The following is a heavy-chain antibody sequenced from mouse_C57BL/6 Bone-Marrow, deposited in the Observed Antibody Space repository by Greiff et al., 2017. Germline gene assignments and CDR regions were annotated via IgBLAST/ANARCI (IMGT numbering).Heavy chain of an antibody. CDR3: ARRSGLVYFDV. D-gene: IGHD3-3*01. V-gene: IGHV1-59*01. Sequence: QVQLQQPGAELVRPGTSVKLSCKASGYTFTSYWMHWVKQRPGQGLEWIGVIDPSDSYTNYNQKFKGKATLTVDTSSSTAYMQRSSLTSEDSAVYYCARRSGLVYFDVWGTGTTVTVSS. J-gene: IGHJ1*03. CDR1: GYTFTSYW. CDR2: IDPSDSYT.